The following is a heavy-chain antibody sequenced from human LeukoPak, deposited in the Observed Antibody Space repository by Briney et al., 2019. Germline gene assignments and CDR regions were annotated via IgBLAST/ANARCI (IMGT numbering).Heavy chain of an antibody. Sequence: ASVKVSCKASGGTFSSYAISWVRQAPGQGLEWMGRIIPILGIANYAQKFQGRVTITADKSTSTAYMELSSLRSEDTAVYYCARGGYSSRTPIDYWGQGTLVTVSS. CDR2: IIPILGIA. CDR1: GGTFSSYA. V-gene: IGHV1-69*04. J-gene: IGHJ4*02. D-gene: IGHD6-13*01. CDR3: ARGGYSSRTPIDY.